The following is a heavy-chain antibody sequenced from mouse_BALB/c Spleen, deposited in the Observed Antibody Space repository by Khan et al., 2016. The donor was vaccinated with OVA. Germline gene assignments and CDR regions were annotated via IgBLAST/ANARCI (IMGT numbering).Heavy chain of an antibody. CDR3: ARRAADGDYAY. CDR2: ISNGGGST. J-gene: IGHJ3*01. V-gene: IGHV5-12-2*01. D-gene: IGHD2-13*01. CDR1: GFTFSSYT. Sequence: EVELVESGGGLVQPGGSLKVSCAASGFTFSSYTMSWVRQTPEKRLEWVAYISNGGGSTYYRDPVKGRFTISRDTAKTTLYLQLSSLKSEDTARYYCARRAADGDYAYGGQGTLVTVSA.